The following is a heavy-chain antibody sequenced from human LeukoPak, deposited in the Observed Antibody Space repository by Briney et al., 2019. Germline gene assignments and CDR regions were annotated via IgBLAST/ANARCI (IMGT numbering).Heavy chain of an antibody. V-gene: IGHV4-59*03. Sequence: SETLSLTCSVSGGSISNHYWSWIRQSPEKGLEWIGYSYYKVSTNYNPSLRSRVTISVDTSKNQFSLKLSSVTAADTAVYFCVGGKYSSSYFDCWGQGTLVTVSS. D-gene: IGHD6-6*01. CDR3: VGGKYSSSYFDC. CDR1: GGSISNHY. J-gene: IGHJ4*02. CDR2: SYYKVST.